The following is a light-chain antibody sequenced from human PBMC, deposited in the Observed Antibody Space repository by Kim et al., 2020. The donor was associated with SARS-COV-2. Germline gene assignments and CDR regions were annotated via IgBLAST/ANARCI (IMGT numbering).Light chain of an antibody. Sequence: GRSLAISCTATSTDVGDYNHVSWYQQHPGKAPKLMIYDVTDRPSGVSDRFSGSKSGNTASLTISGLQAEDEADYYCCSYTTTSTYVFGTGTKVTVL. CDR1: STDVGDYNH. V-gene: IGLV2-14*04. J-gene: IGLJ1*01. CDR2: DVT. CDR3: CSYTTTSTYV.